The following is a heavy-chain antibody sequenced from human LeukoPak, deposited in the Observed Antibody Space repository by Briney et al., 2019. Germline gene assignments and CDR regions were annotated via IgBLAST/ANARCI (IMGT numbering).Heavy chain of an antibody. CDR2: IDSGGIT. Sequence: PSETLSLTCTVSGGSISSSSYYWGWIRQPPGKGLEWVSVIDSGGITYHAESVKGRFTISRDNSKNTLYLQMNSLRAEDTAVYYCAKETMVRGVIIGTFDYWGQGTLVTVSS. V-gene: IGHV3-53*01. CDR3: AKETMVRGVIIGTFDY. CDR1: GGSISSSSYY. D-gene: IGHD3-10*01. J-gene: IGHJ4*02.